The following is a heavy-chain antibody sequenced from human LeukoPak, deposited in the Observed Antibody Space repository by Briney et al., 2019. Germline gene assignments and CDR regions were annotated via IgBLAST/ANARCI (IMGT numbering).Heavy chain of an antibody. D-gene: IGHD3/OR15-3a*01. CDR3: ARSHSAWTSLDY. V-gene: IGHV4-59*01. Sequence: SETLSLTCTASGVSISNYYWSWIRQPPGKGLEWIGYIYYSGNNYNPSLKRRVTISIDTSNNQFSLKLSSVTAADTAVYYCARSHSAWTSLDYWGQGTLVTVSS. CDR2: IYYSGN. CDR1: GVSISNYY. J-gene: IGHJ4*02.